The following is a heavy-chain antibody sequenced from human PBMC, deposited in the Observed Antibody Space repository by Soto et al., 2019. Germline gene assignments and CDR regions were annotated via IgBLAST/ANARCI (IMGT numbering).Heavy chain of an antibody. CDR1: GFTVSSNY. J-gene: IGHJ6*03. CDR2: IQSGGST. CDR3: ARDDVHCSGGRCYGVPMDV. Sequence: EVQLVESGGGLVQPGGSLRLSCAASGFTVSSNYMSWVRQAPGKGLEWVSLIQSGGSTYYAGSVKGRFTISRDNSKNKLFLQMNSLRAEDTAVYFGARDDVHCSGGRCYGVPMDVWAKGPRSPSP. D-gene: IGHD2-15*01. V-gene: IGHV3-66*01.